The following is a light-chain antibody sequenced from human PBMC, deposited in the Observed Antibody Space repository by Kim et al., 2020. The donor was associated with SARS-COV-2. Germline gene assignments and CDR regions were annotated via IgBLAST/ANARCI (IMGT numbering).Light chain of an antibody. CDR3: QSWDSNTVI. CDR1: KLGDKY. Sequence: SYELTQPPSVSVSPGQTATITCSGDKLGDKYACWYQQKPGQSPVLVMYQDTKRPSGIPDRFSVSSSGNTAALTISGTQAMDEADSYCQSWDSNTVIFGGG. V-gene: IGLV3-1*01. J-gene: IGLJ2*01. CDR2: QDT.